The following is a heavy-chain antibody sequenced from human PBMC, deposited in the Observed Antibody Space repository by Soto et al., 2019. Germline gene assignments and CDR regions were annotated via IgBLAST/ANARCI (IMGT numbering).Heavy chain of an antibody. Sequence: EVHLLESGGGLVQPGGSLRLSCTASGFTFGSYAMTWVRQAPGRGLEGVSGITASGGRTYYADSVKGRFTISRDNSKRTLYLQRNSRRAEDTALYYCAKDTGYGDYVRWFDSWGQGTLFTVSS. D-gene: IGHD4-17*01. CDR2: ITASGGRT. J-gene: IGHJ5*01. CDR1: GFTFGSYA. V-gene: IGHV3-23*01. CDR3: AKDTGYGDYVRWFDS.